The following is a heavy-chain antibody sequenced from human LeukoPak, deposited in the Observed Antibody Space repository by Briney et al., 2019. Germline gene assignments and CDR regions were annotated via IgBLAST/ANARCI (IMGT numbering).Heavy chain of an antibody. D-gene: IGHD4-17*01. CDR3: ASDGDYVGY. J-gene: IGHJ4*02. Sequence: GGSLRLSCAASGFTFSSYSMNWVRQAPGKGLEWVAFIGYDESKKYYADSVKGRFTISRDNAKNSLYLQMNSLRAEDTAVYYCASDGDYVGYWGQGTLVTVSS. CDR2: IGYDESKK. CDR1: GFTFSSYS. V-gene: IGHV3-33*08.